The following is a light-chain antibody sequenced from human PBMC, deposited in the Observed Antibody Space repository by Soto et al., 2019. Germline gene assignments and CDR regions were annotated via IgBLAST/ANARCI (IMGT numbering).Light chain of an antibody. J-gene: IGKJ1*01. CDR2: GAS. CDR1: QSVSSSY. CDR3: QQYGSSPLT. V-gene: IGKV3-20*01. Sequence: ENVLTPSPGTLSFSPRERATLSCRARQSVSSSYLAWYQQKPGQAPRLLIYGASSRATGIPDRFSGSGSGTDFTLTISRLEPEDFAVYYCQQYGSSPLTFGQGTRWIS.